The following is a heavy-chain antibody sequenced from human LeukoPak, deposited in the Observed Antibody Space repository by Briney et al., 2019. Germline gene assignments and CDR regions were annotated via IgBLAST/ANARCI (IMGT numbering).Heavy chain of an antibody. V-gene: IGHV3-15*01. D-gene: IGHD2/OR15-2a*01. CDR3: TTFYHEYSPY. CDR2: IKSNADGGTP. Sequence: GGSLRLSCAASGFSFMNAWMIWIRQAPGKGLEWVGRIKSNADGGTPDYAAPARGRFTISRDDSKNTLYLQMNSLKTEDTVVYYCTTFYHEYSPYWGRGTLVTVSS. CDR1: GFSFMNAW. J-gene: IGHJ4*02.